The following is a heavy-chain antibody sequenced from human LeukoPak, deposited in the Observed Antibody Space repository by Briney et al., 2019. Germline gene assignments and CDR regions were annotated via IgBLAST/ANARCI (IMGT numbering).Heavy chain of an antibody. V-gene: IGHV3-23*01. CDR1: GFTFSSYA. CDR3: SKGGSPTSYYYGMDV. Sequence: RSGGSLRLSCAGSGFTFSSYAMSWVRQAPGKGLEWVSAISAGSGSTYYADSVKGRFTISRDNSKNTLYLQMNSLRADDTAAYYCSKGGSPTSYYYGMDVWGQGTTVTVSS. D-gene: IGHD3-16*01. J-gene: IGHJ6*02. CDR2: ISAGSGST.